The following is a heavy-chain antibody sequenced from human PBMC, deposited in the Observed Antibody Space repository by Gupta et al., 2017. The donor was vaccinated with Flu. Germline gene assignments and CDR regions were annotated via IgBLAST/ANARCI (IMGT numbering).Heavy chain of an antibody. Sequence: QVTLKESGPVLVKPTETLTLTCTVSGFSLSNARMGVSWIRQPPGKALEWLAHIFSNDEKSYSTSLKSRLTISKDTSKSQVVLTMTNMDPVDTSTYYGARMESAPELLWFGDGEGGLGRDYYGMDVWGQGTTVTVSS. CDR1: GFSLSNARMG. V-gene: IGHV2-26*01. CDR3: ARMESAPELLWFGDGEGGLGRDYYGMDV. D-gene: IGHD3-10*01. J-gene: IGHJ6*02. CDR2: IFSNDEK.